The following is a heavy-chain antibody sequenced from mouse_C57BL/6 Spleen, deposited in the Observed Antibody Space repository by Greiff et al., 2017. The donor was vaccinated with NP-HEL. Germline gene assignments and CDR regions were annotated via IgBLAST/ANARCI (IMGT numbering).Heavy chain of an antibody. V-gene: IGHV1-59*01. CDR3: ARRNYDYGGGGMDY. J-gene: IGHJ4*01. CDR1: GYTFSSYW. CDR2: IDPSDSYT. D-gene: IGHD2-4*01. Sequence: QVQLQQSGAELVRPGTSVKLSCKASGYTFSSYWMYWVKQRPGQGLEWIGVIDPSDSYTNYTQNFKGKVTLSVDTSSSTAYMQLSSLTSEDSAVAYCARRNYDYGGGGMDYWGQGTSVTVS.